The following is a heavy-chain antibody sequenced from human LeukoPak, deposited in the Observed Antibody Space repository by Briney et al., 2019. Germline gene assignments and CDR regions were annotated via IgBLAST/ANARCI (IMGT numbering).Heavy chain of an antibody. Sequence: SETLSLTCTVSGGSISSSSYYWGWIRQPPGKGLEWIGSIYYSGSTYYNPSLKSRVTISVDTSKNQFSLKLSSVTAADTAVYYCATRVEWLLIWFDPWGQGTLVTVSS. D-gene: IGHD3-3*01. CDR2: IYYSGST. V-gene: IGHV4-39*01. CDR1: GGSISSSSYY. J-gene: IGHJ5*02. CDR3: ATRVEWLLIWFDP.